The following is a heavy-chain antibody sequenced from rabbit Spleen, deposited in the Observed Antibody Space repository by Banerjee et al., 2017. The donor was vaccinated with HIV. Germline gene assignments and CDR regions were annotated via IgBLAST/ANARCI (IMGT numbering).Heavy chain of an antibody. D-gene: IGHD8-1*01. V-gene: IGHV1S45*01. CDR2: INTATGKG. Sequence: QEQLVESGGGLVQPEGSLTLTCKASRFSFSDRDVMCWVRQAPGKGLEWIACINTATGKGVYANWAKGRFTISRTSSTTVTLQMTSLTAADTATYFCARDTGSSFSSYGMDLWGQGTLVTIS. J-gene: IGHJ6*01. CDR3: ARDTGSSFSSYGMDL. CDR1: RFSFSDRDV.